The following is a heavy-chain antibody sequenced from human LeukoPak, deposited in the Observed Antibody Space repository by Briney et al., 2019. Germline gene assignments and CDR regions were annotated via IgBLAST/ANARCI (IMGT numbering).Heavy chain of an antibody. CDR1: GYTFTGYY. V-gene: IGHV1-2*02. J-gene: IGHJ4*02. CDR2: INPNSGGT. CDR3: ARVYPSGIYYLY. Sequence: ASVKLSCKASGYTFTGYYLHWVRQAPGQGLEWMGWINPNSGGTAYAQRFQGRVTMTRDTSNSTAYMELSRLISDDTAVYYCARVYPSGIYYLYWGQGTLVTVST. D-gene: IGHD3-10*01.